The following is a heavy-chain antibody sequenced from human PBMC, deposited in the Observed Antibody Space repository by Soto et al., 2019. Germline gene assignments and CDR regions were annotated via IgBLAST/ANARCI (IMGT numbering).Heavy chain of an antibody. Sequence: ASVKVSCKASGYTFTSYGISWVRQAPGQGLEWMGWISAYNGNTNYAQKLQGRVTMTTDTSTSTAYMELRSLRSDDTAVYYCARDLVVVPAAIQYYYYGMAVWGQGTTVTVSS. D-gene: IGHD2-2*02. CDR3: ARDLVVVPAAIQYYYYGMAV. V-gene: IGHV1-18*01. CDR1: GYTFTSYG. J-gene: IGHJ6*02. CDR2: ISAYNGNT.